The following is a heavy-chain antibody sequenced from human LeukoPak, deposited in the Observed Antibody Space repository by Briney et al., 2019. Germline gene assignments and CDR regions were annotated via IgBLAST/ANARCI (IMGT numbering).Heavy chain of an antibody. CDR2: IYYSGST. CDR3: AREGIVATPDY. V-gene: IGHV4-31*03. J-gene: IGHJ4*02. D-gene: IGHD5-12*01. Sequence: PSQTLSLTCTVSGGSISSGGYYWRWIRQHPGKGLEWIGYIYYSGSTYYNPSLKSRVTISIDTSKTQFSRKLSSVTAADTAVYYWAREGIVATPDYWGQGTLVTVSS. CDR1: GGSISSGGYY.